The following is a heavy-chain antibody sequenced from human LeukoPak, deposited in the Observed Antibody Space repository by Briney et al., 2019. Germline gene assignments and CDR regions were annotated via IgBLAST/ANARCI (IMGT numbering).Heavy chain of an antibody. J-gene: IGHJ5*02. CDR1: GFIFDDYG. Sequence: PGGSLRLSCAASGFIFDDYGMSWVRQAPGKGLEWVSDINWNGGSINYADSVKGRFTISRDNAKNSLYLQMNSLRVEDTAFYYCASENGGSYFRWFDPWGQGTLVTVSS. CDR2: INWNGGSI. D-gene: IGHD1-26*01. CDR3: ASENGGSYFRWFDP. V-gene: IGHV3-20*04.